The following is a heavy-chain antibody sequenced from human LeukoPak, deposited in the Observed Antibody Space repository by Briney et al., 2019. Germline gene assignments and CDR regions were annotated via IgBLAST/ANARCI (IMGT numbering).Heavy chain of an antibody. J-gene: IGHJ4*02. V-gene: IGHV1-18*04. D-gene: IGHD2-2*01. CDR2: ISAYNGNT. Sequence: SVKVSCKASGYTFTDYYMHWVRQAPGQGLEWMGWISAYNGNTNYAQKLRGRVTMTTDTSTSTAYMELRSLRSDDTAVYYCARDLRYCSSTSCSLPSDYWGQGTLVTVSS. CDR1: GYTFTDYY. CDR3: ARDLRYCSSTSCSLPSDY.